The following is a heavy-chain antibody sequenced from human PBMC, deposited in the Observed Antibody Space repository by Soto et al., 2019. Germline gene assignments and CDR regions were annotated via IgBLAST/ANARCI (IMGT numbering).Heavy chain of an antibody. CDR2: IYPGDSET. Sequence: PGESLKISCKGSGYSFTSYWIGWVRQMPGKGLEWMGIIYPGDSETRYSPSFQGQVTISVDKSISTAYLQWSSLKASDTAKYYCARPGGLVAATNDYYYRMDVWGQGTTVTVSS. CDR3: ARPGGLVAATNDYYYRMDV. J-gene: IGHJ6*02. V-gene: IGHV5-51*01. CDR1: GYSFTSYW. D-gene: IGHD2-15*01.